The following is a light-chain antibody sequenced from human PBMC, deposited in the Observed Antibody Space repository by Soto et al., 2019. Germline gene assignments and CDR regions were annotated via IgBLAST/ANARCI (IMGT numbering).Light chain of an antibody. Sequence: DIQMTQSPSSLSASVGDRVTITCQASQDISNYVNWYQQKPGKAPRLLIFDASSLETWVPSSFTGSGSGTDFTLTINNLQPEDFATYYCQEYRRLPLTFGGGT. J-gene: IGKJ4*01. CDR2: DAS. CDR1: QDISNY. CDR3: QEYRRLPLT. V-gene: IGKV1-33*01.